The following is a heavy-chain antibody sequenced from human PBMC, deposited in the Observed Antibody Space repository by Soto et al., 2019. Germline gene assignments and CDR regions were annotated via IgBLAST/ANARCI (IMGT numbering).Heavy chain of an antibody. D-gene: IGHD3-16*01. Sequence: GGSLRLSCAASGFKFSNYAMSWVRQAPGKGLEWVSLISATGGGTYYADSVKGRFTISRDNSHNTLYLQAHSLTAEDTAVYYCAKDRRAGGNSAFYFDFWGQGAQVTVSS. V-gene: IGHV3-23*01. J-gene: IGHJ4*02. CDR1: GFKFSNYA. CDR3: AKDRRAGGNSAFYFDF. CDR2: ISATGGGT.